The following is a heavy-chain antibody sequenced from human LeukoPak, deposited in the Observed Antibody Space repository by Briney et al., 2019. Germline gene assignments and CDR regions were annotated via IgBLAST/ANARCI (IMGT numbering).Heavy chain of an antibody. V-gene: IGHV2-5*02. Sequence: SGPTLVNPTQTLTLTCTFSGFSLSTGQVAVGWIRQPPGTALEFLALTYWGDDKRFSPSLKSRLTITTDASKNQVVLTMTNMDPVDTATYYCAHKPAQKNYFDPWGQGTLVTVSS. D-gene: IGHD5-24*01. CDR1: GFSLSTGQVA. J-gene: IGHJ5*02. CDR3: AHKPAQKNYFDP. CDR2: TYWGDDK.